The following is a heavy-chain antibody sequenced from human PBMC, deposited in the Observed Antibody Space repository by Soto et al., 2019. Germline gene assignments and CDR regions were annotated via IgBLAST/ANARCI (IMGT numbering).Heavy chain of an antibody. CDR2: ISAYNGDT. CDR3: AREAGYSSNGTIDY. D-gene: IGHD6-13*01. Sequence: QVQLVQSGPELKKPGASVKVSCKASGYTFTSYAFSWVRQAPGQGLEWMGWISAYNGDTKYAQKFQGRVTMTTDASTTTAYIELRNLRSDDTAVYYCAREAGYSSNGTIDYWGQGTLLTVSS. CDR1: GYTFTSYA. V-gene: IGHV1-18*01. J-gene: IGHJ4*02.